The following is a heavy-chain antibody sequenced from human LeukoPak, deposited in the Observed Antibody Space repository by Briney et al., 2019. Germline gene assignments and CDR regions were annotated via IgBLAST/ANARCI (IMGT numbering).Heavy chain of an antibody. CDR1: GFTLSTYW. CDR3: ARGSWSAADTNIDY. Sequence: GGSLRLSCAASGFTLSTYWMHWVRQGPGKGLVWVSCINSDGSRTTYAESVKGRFTIYRDNAKNKLYLQMNTLRVEDTAVYYCARGSWSAADTNIDYWGQGTLVTVSS. J-gene: IGHJ4*02. D-gene: IGHD6-13*01. V-gene: IGHV3-74*01. CDR2: INSDGSRT.